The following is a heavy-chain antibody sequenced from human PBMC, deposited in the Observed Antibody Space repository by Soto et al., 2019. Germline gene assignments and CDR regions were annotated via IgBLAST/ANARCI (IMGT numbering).Heavy chain of an antibody. J-gene: IGHJ4*02. D-gene: IGHD1-26*01. CDR2: INPNSGGT. CDR1: GYTLSELS. V-gene: IGHV1-2*04. Sequence: ASVKVSCKVSGYTLSELSMHWVRQAPGQGLEWMGWINPNSGGTNYAQKFQGWVTMTRDTSISTAYMELSRLRSDDTAVYYCARTIDIVGALDYWGQGTLVTVSS. CDR3: ARTIDIVGALDY.